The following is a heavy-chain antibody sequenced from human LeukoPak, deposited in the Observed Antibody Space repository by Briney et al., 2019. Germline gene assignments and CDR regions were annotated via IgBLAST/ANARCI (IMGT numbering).Heavy chain of an antibody. Sequence: SETLSLTCAVYGGSFSGYYWSCIRQPPGKGLEWIGEINHSGGTNYNPSLKSRVTISVDTSKNQFSLKLSSVTAADTAVYYCARAISQSGYFDYWGQGTLVTVSS. V-gene: IGHV4-34*01. CDR1: GGSFSGYY. J-gene: IGHJ4*02. CDR2: INHSGGT. CDR3: ARAISQSGYFDY. D-gene: IGHD3-10*01.